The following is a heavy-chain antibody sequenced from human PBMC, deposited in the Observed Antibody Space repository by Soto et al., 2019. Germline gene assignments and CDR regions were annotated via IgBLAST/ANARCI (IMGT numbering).Heavy chain of an antibody. CDR3: ARVYGSGSYYSHFDY. CDR2: INHSGST. D-gene: IGHD3-10*01. Sequence: QVQLQQWGAGLLKPSETLSLTCAVYSGSFSGYYWSWIRQPPGKGLEWIGEINHSGSTNYNPSLKSRVTISVDTSKNQFSLKLSSVTAADTAVYYCARVYGSGSYYSHFDYWGQGTLVTVSS. J-gene: IGHJ4*02. CDR1: SGSFSGYY. V-gene: IGHV4-34*01.